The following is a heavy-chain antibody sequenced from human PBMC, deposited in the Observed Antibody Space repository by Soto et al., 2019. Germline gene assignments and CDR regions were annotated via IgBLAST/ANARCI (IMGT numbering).Heavy chain of an antibody. D-gene: IGHD5-18*01. CDR3: ARDHPHSYGVYYFDY. V-gene: IGHV4-59*01. J-gene: IGHJ4*02. Sequence: SEALSLTFTVSGGSISKYYWNWIRQSPGKGLEWIGYIYSSGSTHYNPSLQNRVTISIDTSKNQVSLKVNSVTAADTAVYYCARDHPHSYGVYYFDYWGQGTPVTVS. CDR2: IYSSGST. CDR1: GGSISKYY.